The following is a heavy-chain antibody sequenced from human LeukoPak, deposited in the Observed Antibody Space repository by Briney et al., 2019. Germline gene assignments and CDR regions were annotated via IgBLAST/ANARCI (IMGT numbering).Heavy chain of an antibody. CDR2: ISGSGGST. CDR3: AKDSAGYSYANFDY. Sequence: GGSLRLSCAAPGFTFSSYAMSWVRQAPGKGLEWVSAISGSGGSTYYADSVKGRFTISRDNSKNTLYLQMNSLRAEDTAVYYCAKDSAGYSYANFDYWGQGTLVTVSS. D-gene: IGHD5-18*01. V-gene: IGHV3-23*01. J-gene: IGHJ4*02. CDR1: GFTFSSYA.